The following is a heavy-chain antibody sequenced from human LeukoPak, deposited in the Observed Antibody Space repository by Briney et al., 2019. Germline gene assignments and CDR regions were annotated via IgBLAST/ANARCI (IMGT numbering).Heavy chain of an antibody. CDR3: ASGYCSGGSCYSG. CDR1: GFTFSSYE. CDR2: ISSSGSTI. J-gene: IGHJ4*02. D-gene: IGHD2-15*01. Sequence: PGGSLRLSCAASGFTFSSYEMNWVRQAPGKGLEWVSYISSSGSTIYYADSVKGRFTISRDSAKNSLYLQMNSLRAEDTAVYYCASGYCSGGSCYSGWGQGTLVTVSS. V-gene: IGHV3-48*03.